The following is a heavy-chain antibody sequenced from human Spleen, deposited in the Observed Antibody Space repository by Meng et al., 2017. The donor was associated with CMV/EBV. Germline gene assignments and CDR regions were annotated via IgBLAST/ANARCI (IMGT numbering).Heavy chain of an antibody. CDR3: VRTKRSTYFDY. CDR1: GDAVSSGAYY. Sequence: TVSGDAVSSGAYYWSWIRQPPGKGLEWIGYIYFTGSTNYHPSLKSRVTISVDTSKNQFSLRLSSVTAADTAVYYCVRTKRSTYFDYWGQGTLVTVSS. V-gene: IGHV4-61*08. CDR2: IYFTGST. J-gene: IGHJ4*02. D-gene: IGHD6-13*01.